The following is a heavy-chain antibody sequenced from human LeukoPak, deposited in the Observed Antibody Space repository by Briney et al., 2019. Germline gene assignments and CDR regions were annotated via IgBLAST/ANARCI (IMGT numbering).Heavy chain of an antibody. CDR1: GFTFSSYG. D-gene: IGHD2-15*01. J-gene: IGHJ4*02. V-gene: IGHV3-33*01. CDR2: IWYDGSNK. CDR3: ARALGYCSGGSCLVDY. Sequence: PGGSLRLSCAASGFTFSSYGMHWVRQAPGKGLEWVAVIWYDGSNKYYADSVKGRFTISRDNSKNTLYLQMNSLRAEDTAVYYCARALGYCSGGSCLVDYWGQGTLVTVSS.